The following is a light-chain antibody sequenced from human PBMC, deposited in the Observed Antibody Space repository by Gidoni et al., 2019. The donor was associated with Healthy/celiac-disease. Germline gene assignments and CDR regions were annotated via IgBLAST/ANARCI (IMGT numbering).Light chain of an antibody. CDR1: QSISSW. Sequence: DIQMTQSPSTLSASVGDRGTITCRASQSISSWLAWYQQKPGKAPKLLIYKASSLESGVPSRFSGSGSGTEFTLTISSLQPDDFATYSCQQYNSYSRTFGQGTKVEIK. J-gene: IGKJ1*01. V-gene: IGKV1-5*03. CDR3: QQYNSYSRT. CDR2: KAS.